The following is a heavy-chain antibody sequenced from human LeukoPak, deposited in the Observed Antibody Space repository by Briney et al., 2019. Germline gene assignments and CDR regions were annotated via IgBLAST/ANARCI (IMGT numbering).Heavy chain of an antibody. V-gene: IGHV3-15*01. Sequence: KSGGSLRPSCAASGFTFSNAWMRWARQAPGKGMEWVGRIKSKTDGGTTSYAAPVKGRFTISRDDSQNTLYLQMNSLKTEDTAVYYCTTDLEWYPEYDYWGQGTLVTVSS. D-gene: IGHD3-3*01. J-gene: IGHJ4*02. CDR3: TTDLEWYPEYDY. CDR2: IKSKTDGGTT. CDR1: GFTFSNAW.